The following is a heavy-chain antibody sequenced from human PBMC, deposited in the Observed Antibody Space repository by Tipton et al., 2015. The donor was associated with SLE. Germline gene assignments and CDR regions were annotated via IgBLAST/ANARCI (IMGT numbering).Heavy chain of an antibody. CDR2: MYESGSA. J-gene: IGHJ3*02. D-gene: IGHD3-22*01. V-gene: IGHV4-31*03. Sequence: TLSLTCTVSGGAFRWAGYYWGWIRHLPGKGLEWIGYMYESGSAYYYNPSLRSRVTILVDTSRNQFSLRLSSVTAADTAVYYCARDDDSSAYDGRGDAFNIWGQGTMVTVSS. CDR1: GGAFRWAGYY. CDR3: ARDDDSSAYDGRGDAFNI.